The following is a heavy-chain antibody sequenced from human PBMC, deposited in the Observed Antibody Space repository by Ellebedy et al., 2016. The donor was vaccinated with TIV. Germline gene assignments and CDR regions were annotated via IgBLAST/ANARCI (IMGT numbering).Heavy chain of an antibody. D-gene: IGHD2-15*01. J-gene: IGHJ4*02. V-gene: IGHV3-64D*06. Sequence: GGSLRLXXSASGFTFSRNSMHWVRQAPGKGLEYVSAISSNGVSTYYADSVKGRFTISRDNSKNTLSLQMSSLRAEDTAVYYCVKDASYCSGGTCYHDYWGQGTLVTISS. CDR2: ISSNGVST. CDR3: VKDASYCSGGTCYHDY. CDR1: GFTFSRNS.